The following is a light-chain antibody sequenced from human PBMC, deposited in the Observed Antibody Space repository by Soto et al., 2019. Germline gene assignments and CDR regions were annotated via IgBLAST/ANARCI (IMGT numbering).Light chain of an antibody. CDR2: GAS. Sequence: EIVMTQSPATLSVSPGERATLSCRASQSVGSNLAWYQQKPGQAPRLLMYGASTRATGIPARFSGSGSGAEITLPIRRLEFEEFAVYYCQQYNNRPPWTFGQGTKVEIK. CDR3: QQYNNRPPWT. J-gene: IGKJ1*01. V-gene: IGKV3-15*01. CDR1: QSVGSN.